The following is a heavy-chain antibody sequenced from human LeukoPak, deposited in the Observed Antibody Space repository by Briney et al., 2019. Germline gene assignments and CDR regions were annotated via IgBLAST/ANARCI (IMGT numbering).Heavy chain of an antibody. CDR1: GFTFRNYA. V-gene: IGHV3-23*01. CDR2: LSGSYGST. Sequence: PGGSLRLSCAASGFTFRNYAMSWVRQAPGKGLEWVSTLSGSYGSTYYADSVKGRFTTSKDSSKSTLSLKMNSLRAEDTAVYYCARVGLSSGWSDYYYMGVWGKGTTVIVSS. J-gene: IGHJ6*03. CDR3: ARVGLSSGWSDYYYMGV. D-gene: IGHD6-19*01.